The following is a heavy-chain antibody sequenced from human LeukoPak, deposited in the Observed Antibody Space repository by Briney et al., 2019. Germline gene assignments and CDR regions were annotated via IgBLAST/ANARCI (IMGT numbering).Heavy chain of an antibody. V-gene: IGHV4-59*01. CDR1: GGSISSYS. J-gene: IGHJ4*02. Sequence: SETLSLTCTVSGGSISSYSWSWIRQPPGKGLEWIGYIYYSGSTNYNPSLKSRVTISVDTSKNQFSLKLSSVTAADTAVYYCASFSGSYTGENFDYWGQGTLVTVSS. CDR3: ASFSGSYTGENFDY. CDR2: IYYSGST. D-gene: IGHD1-26*01.